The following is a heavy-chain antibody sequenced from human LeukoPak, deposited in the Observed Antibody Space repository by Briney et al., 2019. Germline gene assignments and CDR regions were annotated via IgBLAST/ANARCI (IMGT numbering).Heavy chain of an antibody. Sequence: PGGSLRLSCAASGFTFSSYWMHWVRQAPGKGLVWVSRINTDGSSTSYADSVKGRFTISRDNAKNSLYLQMNSLRAEDTAVYYCARDWSPTGGRLNWFDPWGQGTLVTVSS. J-gene: IGHJ5*02. CDR1: GFTFSSYW. D-gene: IGHD3-3*01. CDR3: ARDWSPTGGRLNWFDP. CDR2: INTDGSST. V-gene: IGHV3-74*01.